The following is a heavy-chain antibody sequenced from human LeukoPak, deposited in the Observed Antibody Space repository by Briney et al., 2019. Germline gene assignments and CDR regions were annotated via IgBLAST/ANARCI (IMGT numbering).Heavy chain of an antibody. CDR2: IRSKAYGGTT. V-gene: IGHV3-49*03. D-gene: IGHD2-15*01. Sequence: GGSLRLSCTASGFTFGDYAMSWFRQVPGKGLEWVGFIRSKAYGGTTEYAASVKGRFTISRDDSKSIAYLQMNSLKTEDTAVYYCTRPPRGYCSGGSCYVDVWGQGTTVTVSS. CDR1: GFTFGDYA. J-gene: IGHJ6*02. CDR3: TRPPRGYCSGGSCYVDV.